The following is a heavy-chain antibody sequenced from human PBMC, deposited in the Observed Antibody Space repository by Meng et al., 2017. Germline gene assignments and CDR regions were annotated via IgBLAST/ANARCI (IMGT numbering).Heavy chain of an antibody. CDR2: IIPIFGTA. J-gene: IGHJ4*02. V-gene: IGHV1-69*06. D-gene: IGHD3-22*01. CDR1: GGTFSSYD. Sequence: QLVQCGAEEKKPGSSVKFPCQASGGTFSSYDISWVRQAPGQGLEWMGGIIPIFGTANYAQKFQGRVTITADKSTSTAYMELSSLRSEDTAVYYCASDLPDYYDSSGYPYWGQGTLVTVSS. CDR3: ASDLPDYYDSSGYPY.